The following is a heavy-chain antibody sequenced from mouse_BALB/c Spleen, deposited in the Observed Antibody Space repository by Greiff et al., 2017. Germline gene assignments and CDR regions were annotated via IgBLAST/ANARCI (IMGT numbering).Heavy chain of an antibody. Sequence: EVMLVESGGGLVQPGGSRKLSCAASGFTFSDYGMAWFRQAPGKGPEWVAFISNLAYSIYYADTVTGRFTISRENAKNTLYLEMSSLRSEDTAMYYCAKNYYGSSHWYFDVWGAGTTVTVSS. J-gene: IGHJ1*01. CDR2: ISNLAYSI. CDR3: AKNYYGSSHWYFDV. CDR1: GFTFSDYG. V-gene: IGHV5-15*02. D-gene: IGHD1-1*01.